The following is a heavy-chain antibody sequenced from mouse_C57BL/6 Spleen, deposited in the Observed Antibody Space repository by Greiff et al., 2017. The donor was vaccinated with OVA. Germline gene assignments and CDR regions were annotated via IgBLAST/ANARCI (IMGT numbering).Heavy chain of an antibody. CDR1: GYTFTSYG. D-gene: IGHD2-12*01. Sequence: VQLQQSGAELARPGASVKLSCKASGYTFTSYGISWVKQRTGQGLEWIGEIYPRSGNTYYNEKFKGKATLTADKSSSTAYMELRSLTSEDSAVYFCASPLRYAMDDWGQGTSVTVSS. V-gene: IGHV1-81*01. J-gene: IGHJ4*01. CDR3: ASPLRYAMDD. CDR2: IYPRSGNT.